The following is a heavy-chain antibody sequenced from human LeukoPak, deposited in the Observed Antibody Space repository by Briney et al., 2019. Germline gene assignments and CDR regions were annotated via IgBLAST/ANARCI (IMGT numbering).Heavy chain of an antibody. J-gene: IGHJ4*02. CDR3: ASQLGFVSGGHQRDY. Sequence: GESLKISCKGSGYSFTSYWIGWVRQMPGKGLEWMGIIYPGDSDTRYSPSFQGQVTISADKSISTAYLQWSSLKASDTAMYYCASQLGFVSGGHQRDYWGQGTLVTVSS. CDR1: GYSFTSYW. CDR2: IYPGDSDT. V-gene: IGHV5-51*01. D-gene: IGHD3-10*01.